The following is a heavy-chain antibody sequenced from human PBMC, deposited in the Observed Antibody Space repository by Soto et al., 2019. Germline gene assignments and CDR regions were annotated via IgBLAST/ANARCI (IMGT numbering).Heavy chain of an antibody. CDR1: GGSISSGGYY. Sequence: SETLSLTCTVSGGSISSGGYYWSWIRQYPGKGLEWIGYIYYSGSTYYNPSLKSRVTISVDTSKNQFSLKLSSVTAADTAVYYCARGDGYNLDYWGQGTLVTVSS. V-gene: IGHV4-31*03. CDR3: ARGDGYNLDY. J-gene: IGHJ4*02. D-gene: IGHD5-12*01. CDR2: IYYSGST.